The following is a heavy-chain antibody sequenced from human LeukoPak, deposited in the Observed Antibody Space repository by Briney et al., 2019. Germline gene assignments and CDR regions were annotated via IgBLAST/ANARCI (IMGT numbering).Heavy chain of an antibody. Sequence: GGSLRLSCAASGFTFSSYWMNWVRQAPGKGLEWVANIREDGSEKYYVDSVKGRFTIPRDNAKNSLYLQKNSLRAEDTAVYYCARSGSYPKRGFEYWGQGTLVTVSS. CDR3: ARSGSYPKRGFEY. J-gene: IGHJ4*02. CDR1: GFTFSSYW. V-gene: IGHV3-7*03. D-gene: IGHD1-26*01. CDR2: IREDGSEK.